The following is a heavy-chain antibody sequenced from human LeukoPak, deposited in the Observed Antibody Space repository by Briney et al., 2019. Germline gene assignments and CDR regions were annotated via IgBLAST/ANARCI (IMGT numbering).Heavy chain of an antibody. Sequence: ASVKVSCKASGYTFTSYDINWVRQATGQGLEWMGWMNPNSGNTGYAQKFQGRVTMTRNTSISTAYMELSSLRSEDTAVYYCARVFGPFGGKVTIFGVVIGGGNNWFDPWGQGTLVTVPS. CDR3: ARVFGPFGGKVTIFGVVIGGGNNWFDP. CDR2: MNPNSGNT. J-gene: IGHJ5*02. V-gene: IGHV1-8*01. CDR1: GYTFTSYD. D-gene: IGHD3-3*01.